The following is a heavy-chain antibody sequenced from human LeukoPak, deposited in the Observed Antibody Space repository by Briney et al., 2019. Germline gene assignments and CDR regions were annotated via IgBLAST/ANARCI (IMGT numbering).Heavy chain of an antibody. V-gene: IGHV3-7*01. D-gene: IGHD3-22*01. J-gene: IGHJ4*02. CDR2: IKQDGSEK. CDR3: ARADYYDSSGYPAD. Sequence: PGGSLRLSCAASGFTLSSYWMSWVRQAPGKGLEWVANIKQDGSEKYYVDSVKGRFTISRDNAKNSLYLQMNSLRAEDTAVYYCARADYYDSSGYPADWGQGTLVTVSS. CDR1: GFTLSSYW.